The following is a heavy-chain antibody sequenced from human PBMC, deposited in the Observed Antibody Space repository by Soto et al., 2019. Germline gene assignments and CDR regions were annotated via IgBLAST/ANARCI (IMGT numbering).Heavy chain of an antibody. CDR2: IYPGDSDT. CDR1: GYSFTSYW. Sequence: PGESLKISCKGSGYSFTSYWIGWVRQMPGKGLEWMGIIYPGDSDTRYRPSFQGQVTISADKSISTAYLQWSSLKASDTAMYYWARNGGDYYYGMDVWGQGTTVTVSS. J-gene: IGHJ6*02. D-gene: IGHD3-16*01. V-gene: IGHV5-51*01. CDR3: ARNGGDYYYGMDV.